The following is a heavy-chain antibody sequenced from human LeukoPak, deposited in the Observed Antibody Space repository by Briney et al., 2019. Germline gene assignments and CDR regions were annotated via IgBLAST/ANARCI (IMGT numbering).Heavy chain of an antibody. CDR2: IYTSGST. J-gene: IGHJ5*02. CDR1: GDSIGTSGYY. V-gene: IGHV4-61*05. D-gene: IGHD3-3*01. CDR3: ARSGYESNWFDP. Sequence: SETLSLTCTVSGDSIGTSGYYWGWIRQPPGKGLEWIGYIYTSGSTNYNPSLKSRVTISVDTSKNQFSLKLSSVTAADTAVYYCARSGYESNWFDPWGQGTLVTVSS.